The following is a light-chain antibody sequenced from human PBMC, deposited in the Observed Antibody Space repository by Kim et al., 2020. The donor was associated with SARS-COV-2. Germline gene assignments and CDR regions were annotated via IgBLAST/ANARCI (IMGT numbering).Light chain of an antibody. V-gene: IGLV2-14*03. CDR3: CSYARGSAYV. CDR1: SSDVGDYDY. J-gene: IGLJ1*01. Sequence: QSALTQPASVSGSPGQSITISCTGTSSDVGDYDYVSWYQQHPGKAPKLIISDVSHRPSGVSSRFSGSKSGNTASLTISGLQDEDEADYYCCSYARGSAYVVGTGTKVTVL. CDR2: DVS.